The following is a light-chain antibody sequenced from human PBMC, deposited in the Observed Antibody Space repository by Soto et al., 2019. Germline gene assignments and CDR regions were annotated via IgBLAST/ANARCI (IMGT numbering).Light chain of an antibody. CDR1: QSVSSSY. V-gene: IGKV3-20*01. Sequence: EIVLTQSPGTLSLSPGERATLSCRASQSVSSSYLGWYQQKAGQAPRLLIYGASSRATGIPDRFRGSGSGTDFTLNISRLEPEDFAVYYCQHYGSSPTTFGQGTKVEVK. CDR2: GAS. CDR3: QHYGSSPTT. J-gene: IGKJ1*01.